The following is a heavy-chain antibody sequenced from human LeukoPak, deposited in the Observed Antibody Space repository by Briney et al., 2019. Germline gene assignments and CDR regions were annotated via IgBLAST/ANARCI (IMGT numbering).Heavy chain of an antibody. Sequence: GGSLRLSCAASGFTFSSYVMSWVRQAPGKGLEWVSTISGSGGFTYYADSVKGRFTISRDNSKNTLYLQMNSLRGEDSAIYYCAKGQELDDGVFDSWGQGTLVTVSS. CDR3: AKGQELDDGVFDS. V-gene: IGHV3-23*01. CDR1: GFTFSSYV. J-gene: IGHJ4*02. D-gene: IGHD1-1*01. CDR2: ISGSGGFT.